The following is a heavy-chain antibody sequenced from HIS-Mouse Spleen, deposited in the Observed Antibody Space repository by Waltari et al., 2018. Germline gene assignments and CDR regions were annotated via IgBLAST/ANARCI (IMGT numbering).Heavy chain of an antibody. CDR3: AKDRLYDSSGYYCDAFDI. Sequence: QVQLVESGGGVVQPGRSLRLSCAASGFTFSSYGMHWVRQAPGKGLEWVAVISYDGSNKYYADSVKGRFTISRDNSKNTLYLQMNSLRAEDTAVYYCAKDRLYDSSGYYCDAFDIWGQGTMVTVAS. CDR2: ISYDGSNK. V-gene: IGHV3-30*18. CDR1: GFTFSSYG. J-gene: IGHJ3*02. D-gene: IGHD3-22*01.